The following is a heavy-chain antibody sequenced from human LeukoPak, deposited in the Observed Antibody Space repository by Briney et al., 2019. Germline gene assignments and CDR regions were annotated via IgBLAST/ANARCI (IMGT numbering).Heavy chain of an antibody. V-gene: IGHV3-48*01. D-gene: IGHD3-22*01. CDR3: ARVLHKRNYDSSVYYGY. Sequence: AGGSLRLSCAASGFTFSSYSMNWVRQAPGKGLEWVSSISSSSSTIYYADSVKGRFTISRDNAKNSLYPQMNSLRAEDTAVYYCARVLHKRNYDSSVYYGYWGQGTLVTVSS. CDR1: GFTFSSYS. CDR2: ISSSSSTI. J-gene: IGHJ4*02.